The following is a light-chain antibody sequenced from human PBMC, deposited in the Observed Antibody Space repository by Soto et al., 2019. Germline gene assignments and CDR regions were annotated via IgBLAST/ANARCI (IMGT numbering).Light chain of an antibody. V-gene: IGKV3-20*01. CDR2: GTS. CDR1: VSVSSSN. J-gene: IGKJ2*01. CDR3: QQYGNSPLYT. Sequence: EIVLTQSPGTLSLSPGERATLSCRASVSVSSSNLAWYQQKPGQAPRLLIYGTSSRAIGIPDRFSGSGSGTDFTLTISRLEPEDFAVYYCQQYGNSPLYTFGQGTKLDIK.